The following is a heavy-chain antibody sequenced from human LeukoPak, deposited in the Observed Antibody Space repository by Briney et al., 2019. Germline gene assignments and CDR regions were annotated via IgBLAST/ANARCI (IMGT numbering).Heavy chain of an antibody. CDR3: ASRGYSSGSDAFEI. D-gene: IGHD2-15*01. CDR2: ISYDGSNK. CDR1: GFTFSSYG. Sequence: GGSLRLSCAASGFTFSSYGMHWVRQAPGKGLEWVAVISYDGSNKYYADSVKGQFTISRDNSKNTLYLQMNCLRGEDTAVYYCASRGYSSGSDAFEIWGQGTMVTVSA. J-gene: IGHJ3*02. V-gene: IGHV3-30*03.